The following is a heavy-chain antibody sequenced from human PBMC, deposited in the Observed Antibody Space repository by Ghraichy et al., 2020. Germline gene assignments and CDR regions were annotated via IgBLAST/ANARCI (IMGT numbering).Heavy chain of an antibody. J-gene: IGHJ6*02. CDR1: GFTFSSYA. Sequence: GESLNISCAASGFTFSSYAMSWVRQAPGKGLEWVSAISGSGDNTYYADSVKGRFTISRDNSKNTLYLQMNSLRAEDTAVYYCAKDRATWYYYYGMDVWGQGTTVTVSS. V-gene: IGHV3-23*01. CDR3: AKDRATWYYYYGMDV. D-gene: IGHD5-12*01. CDR2: ISGSGDNT.